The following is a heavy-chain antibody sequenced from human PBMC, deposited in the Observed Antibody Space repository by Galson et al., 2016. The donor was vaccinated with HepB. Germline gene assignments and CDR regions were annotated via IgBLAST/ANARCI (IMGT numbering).Heavy chain of an antibody. D-gene: IGHD2-2*01. CDR3: ASRIYITSWYAPVLSY. V-gene: IGHV4-4*02. CDR1: SASISSTNW. Sequence: SETLSLTCVVSSASISSTNWWNWVRQPPGQGLEWIGEIYHSGSTKYSPSLERQVTIEVDKAKNLFSLRLTSVTAADTAVYYCASRIYITSWYAPVLSYWGQGSLVTVSS. J-gene: IGHJ4*02. CDR2: IYHSGST.